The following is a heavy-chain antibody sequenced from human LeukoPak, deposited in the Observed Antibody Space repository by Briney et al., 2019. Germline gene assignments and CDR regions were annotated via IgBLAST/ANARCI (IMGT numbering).Heavy chain of an antibody. J-gene: IGHJ5*02. CDR3: ARATRGVRGVIKGFDP. Sequence: GSLRLSCAASGFTFSSYGMHWVRQAPGKGLEWIGEINHSGSTNYNPSLKSRVTISVDTSKNQFSLKLSSVTAADTAVYYCARATRGVRGVIKGFDPWGQGTLVTVSS. V-gene: IGHV4-34*01. D-gene: IGHD3-10*01. CDR1: GFTFSSYG. CDR2: INHSGST.